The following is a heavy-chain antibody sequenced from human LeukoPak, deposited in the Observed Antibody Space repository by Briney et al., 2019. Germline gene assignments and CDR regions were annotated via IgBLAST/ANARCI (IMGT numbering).Heavy chain of an antibody. V-gene: IGHV3-48*03. J-gene: IGHJ6*03. CDR2: IHTGSSPT. CDR1: GFTFSSYE. D-gene: IGHD3-10*01. Sequence: QPGGSLRLSCEGSGFTFSSYEMNWVRQAPGKGLEWVSYIHTGSSPTSYADSVKGRLTISRDNAKNSLYLQMNSLRAEDTAVYYCARVRSYFYYYYMDVWGKGTMVTVSS. CDR3: ARVRSYFYYYYMDV.